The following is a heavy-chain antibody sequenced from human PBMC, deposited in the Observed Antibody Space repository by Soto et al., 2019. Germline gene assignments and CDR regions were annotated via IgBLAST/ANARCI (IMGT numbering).Heavy chain of an antibody. CDR2: IKSDGSGT. CDR3: VRGDGDYHDGNGYLGRH. J-gene: IGHJ4*02. V-gene: IGHV3-74*01. CDR1: GFTFSSYW. Sequence: EVQLVESGGGSVQPGGSLRLSCAASGFTFSSYWMHWVRQAPGKGLVWVSRIKSDGSGTYYADSVKGRLTISRDYAKNTLYLQMNSLRAEDTAVYYCVRGDGDYHDGNGYLGRHWGQGTLVTVSS. D-gene: IGHD3-22*01.